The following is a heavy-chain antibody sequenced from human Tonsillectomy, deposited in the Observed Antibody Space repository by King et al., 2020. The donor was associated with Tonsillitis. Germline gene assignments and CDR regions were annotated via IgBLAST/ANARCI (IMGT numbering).Heavy chain of an antibody. Sequence: QLQESGPGLVKPSETLSLTCAVSGYSISSGYYWGWIRQPPGKGLEWIGNMYHSGSTYYNPSLKSRVTISVDTSKNQFSLKLSSVTAADTAGYYCARVGGAYYGWFDPWGQGTLVTVSS. CDR2: MYHSGST. CDR1: GYSISSGYY. J-gene: IGHJ5*02. D-gene: IGHD3-10*01. CDR3: ARVGGAYYGWFDP. V-gene: IGHV4-38-2*01.